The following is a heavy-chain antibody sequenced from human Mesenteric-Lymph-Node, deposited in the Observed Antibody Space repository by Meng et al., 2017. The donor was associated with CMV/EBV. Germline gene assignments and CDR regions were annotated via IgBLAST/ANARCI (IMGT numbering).Heavy chain of an antibody. CDR3: ARLDIVPTPRSFDY. J-gene: IGHJ4*02. D-gene: IGHD2-8*01. CDR2: IRYDGSNK. V-gene: IGHV3-30*02. Sequence: GESLKISCAASGFTFSSYGMHWVRQAPGKGLEWVAFIRYDGSNKYYADSVKGRFTISRDNAKNSLYLHMNSLRAEDTAVYYCARLDIVPTPRSFDYWGQGSLVTVSS. CDR1: GFTFSSYG.